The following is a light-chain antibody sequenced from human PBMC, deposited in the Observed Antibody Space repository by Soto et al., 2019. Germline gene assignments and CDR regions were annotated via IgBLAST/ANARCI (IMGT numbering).Light chain of an antibody. Sequence: DIPMTQSPSSLSASVGDRVTITCRASQSISSYLQWYQQKPGKAPQLLIYAASSLQSGVPSKFSGNRSGTDFTLTIRRLQPEDFATYYCQQSYSTPWTFGQGTTVEI. V-gene: IGKV1-39*01. J-gene: IGKJ1*01. CDR2: AAS. CDR3: QQSYSTPWT. CDR1: QSISSY.